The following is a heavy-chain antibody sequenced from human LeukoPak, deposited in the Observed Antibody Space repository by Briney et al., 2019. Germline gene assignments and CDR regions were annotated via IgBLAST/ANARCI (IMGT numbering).Heavy chain of an antibody. CDR2: VRSSGAIT. V-gene: IGHV3-23*01. J-gene: IGHJ4*02. D-gene: IGHD4/OR15-4a*01. Sequence: GGSLRLSCVASGFTFSHYGMNWVRQAPGKGLEWVSGVRSSGAITYYSDSVKGRFTISRDNSKNTLYLQMNSLRAEDTDVYYCARRAGAYSHPYDYWGQGTLVTVSS. CDR1: GFTFSHYG. CDR3: ARRAGAYSHPYDY.